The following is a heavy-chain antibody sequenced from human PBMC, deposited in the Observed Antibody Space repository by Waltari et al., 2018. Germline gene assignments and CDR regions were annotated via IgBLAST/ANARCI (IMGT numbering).Heavy chain of an antibody. Sequence: EVHLLESGGGLVQPGGSLSLSCAASGFPFRRYAMNWVRQAPGKGLEWVSSISGRSERINYADSVKGRFTISRDNSKNTLYLQMDGLRDEDTAVYYCARDVDSNPEGTYWGQGTLVTVSS. CDR3: ARDVDSNPEGTY. CDR1: GFPFRRYA. J-gene: IGHJ4*02. V-gene: IGHV3-23*01. D-gene: IGHD1-1*01. CDR2: ISGRSERI.